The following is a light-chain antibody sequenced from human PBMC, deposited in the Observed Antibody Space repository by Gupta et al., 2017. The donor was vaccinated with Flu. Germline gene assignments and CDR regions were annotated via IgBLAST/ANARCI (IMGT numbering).Light chain of an antibody. Sequence: IQLTLSLSSLSASVGDRVTISCRASQTITRYLNGYQKRPGMAPRLLIYAAASLQSGVPSRFSGSGSETDITLTINSLQPEDSATYYCKQNYKTPWTFGQGTKVEVK. J-gene: IGKJ1*01. CDR2: AAA. V-gene: IGKV1-39*01. CDR1: QTITRY. CDR3: KQNYKTPWT.